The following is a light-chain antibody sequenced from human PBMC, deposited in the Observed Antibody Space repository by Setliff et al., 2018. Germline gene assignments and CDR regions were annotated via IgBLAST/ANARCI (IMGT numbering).Light chain of an antibody. J-gene: IGLJ1*01. CDR3: SSYTRLSTRV. Sequence: QSVLTQPASVSGSPGQSITISCTGTSSDVGDYKYVSWYQQLPGKAPKLIIFEVSNRPSGIPNRFSGSKSGNTASLSISGLQAEDEADYYCSSYTRLSTRVFGTGTKVTVL. CDR2: EVS. CDR1: SSDVGDYKY. V-gene: IGLV2-14*01.